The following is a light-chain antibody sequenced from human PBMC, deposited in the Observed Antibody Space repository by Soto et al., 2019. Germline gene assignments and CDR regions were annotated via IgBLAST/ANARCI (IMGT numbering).Light chain of an antibody. J-gene: IGKJ2*01. CDR1: QSLAYSDGNTS. CDR2: KVS. CDR3: MQSTHWPPYT. V-gene: IGKV2-30*01. Sequence: DVVMTQSPLSLPVTLGQPASISCRSSQSLAYSDGNTSLNWFQQRPGPAPRRLSYKVSNRDSGVTDRFSGSGSDTDFTLKISRVEAEDVGFYYCMQSTHWPPYTFGQGTKLEIK.